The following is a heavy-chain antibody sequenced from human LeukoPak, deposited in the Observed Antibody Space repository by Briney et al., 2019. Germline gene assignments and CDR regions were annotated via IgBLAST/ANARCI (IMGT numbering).Heavy chain of an antibody. CDR1: DYSISSGYY. D-gene: IGHD2-2*01. J-gene: IGHJ2*01. CDR2: IYHSVNT. Sequence: SETLSLTCAVSDYSISSGYYWGWLRQPPGKGLEWIGSIYHSVNTYYNPSLKSRVTISLDTSKNQFSLKLSSVTAADTAVYYCARGLIVPAATRYWYFDLWGRGTLVTVSS. V-gene: IGHV4-38-2*01. CDR3: ARGLIVPAATRYWYFDL.